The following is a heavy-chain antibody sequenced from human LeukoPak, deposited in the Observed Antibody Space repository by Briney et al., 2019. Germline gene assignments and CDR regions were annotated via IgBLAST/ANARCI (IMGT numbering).Heavy chain of an antibody. D-gene: IGHD3-22*01. CDR3: ARGYLSYSSTGYYDF. J-gene: IGHJ4*02. CDR1: GCTFTSYS. V-gene: IGHV1-18*01. CDR2: ISAYNGNT. Sequence: ASVKVSCKASGCTFTSYSISWVRQAPGQGLEWMGWISAYNGNTNYAQKLQDRVTMTTDTSTSTAYMELRSLRSDDTAVFYCARGYLSYSSTGYYDFWGQGTLVTVSS.